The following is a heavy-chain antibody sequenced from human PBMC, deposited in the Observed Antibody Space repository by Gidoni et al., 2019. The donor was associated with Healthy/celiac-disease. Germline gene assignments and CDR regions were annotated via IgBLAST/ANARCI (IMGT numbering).Heavy chain of an antibody. CDR3: ARYYDFWSGYPKYNWFDP. CDR1: GFTFSSYW. CDR2: IKQDGSEK. V-gene: IGHV3-7*01. Sequence: EVQLVESGGGLVQPGGSLSLSCAASGFTFSSYWMSWVRQAPGKGLEWVANIKQDGSEKYYVDSVKGRFTISRDNAKNSLYLQMNSLRAEDTAVYYCARYYDFWSGYPKYNWFDPWGQGTLVTVSS. D-gene: IGHD3-3*01. J-gene: IGHJ5*02.